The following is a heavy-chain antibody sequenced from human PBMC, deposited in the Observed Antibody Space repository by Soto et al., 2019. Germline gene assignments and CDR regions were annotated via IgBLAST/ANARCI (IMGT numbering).Heavy chain of an antibody. D-gene: IGHD5-18*01. Sequence: GGSLRLSCAASGFTFSHYPMPWVRLAPGKGLEWVAVISFDGSNKFYADSVKGRLTISKDNSQNTLYLQMNFLRAEDTAVYYCAKDSDTAMVNYFEYWGQGTLVTVSS. J-gene: IGHJ4*02. CDR2: ISFDGSNK. CDR3: AKDSDTAMVNYFEY. V-gene: IGHV3-30*04. CDR1: GFTFSHYP.